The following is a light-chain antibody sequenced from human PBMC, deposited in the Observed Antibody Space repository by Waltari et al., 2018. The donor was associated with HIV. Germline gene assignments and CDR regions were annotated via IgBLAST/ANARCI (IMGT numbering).Light chain of an antibody. J-gene: IGLJ3*02. Sequence: FMLTQPHSVSESPGKTVTISCTRSSGSIASHFVPWYQQRPGSSPTTVIYEDNQRPSGVPDRFSGSIDSSSNSASLTISGLKTEDEADYYCQSYDSSNRVFGGGTKLTVL. CDR3: QSYDSSNRV. CDR2: EDN. CDR1: SGSIASHF. V-gene: IGLV6-57*01.